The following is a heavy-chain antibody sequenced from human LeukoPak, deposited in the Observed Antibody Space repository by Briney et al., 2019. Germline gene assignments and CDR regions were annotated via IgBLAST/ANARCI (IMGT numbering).Heavy chain of an antibody. CDR1: GYSFTNYY. CDR3: ARVAVAGWFDP. CDR2: ISAYNGNT. J-gene: IGHJ5*02. Sequence: ASVRVSCKASGYSFTNYYMHWVRQAPGQGLEWMGWISAYNGNTNYAQKLQGRVTMTTDTSTSTAYMELRSLRSDDTAVYYCARVAVAGWFDPWGQGTLVTVSS. D-gene: IGHD6-19*01. V-gene: IGHV1-18*04.